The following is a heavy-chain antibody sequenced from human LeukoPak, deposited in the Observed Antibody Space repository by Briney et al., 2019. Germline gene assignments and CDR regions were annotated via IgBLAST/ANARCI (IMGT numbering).Heavy chain of an antibody. CDR3: ARETNNWALDY. D-gene: IGHD1-20*01. CDR2: IQYSGNT. J-gene: IGHJ4*02. V-gene: IGHV4-59*01. Sequence: SETLSLTCTMSGGSISTYYWSWIRQSPGKGLECIGFIQYSGNTKSNPSLKGRVTISLDMSENQFSLRLTSVTAADTAVYYCARETNNWALDYWGQGTLVTVSS. CDR1: GGSISTYY.